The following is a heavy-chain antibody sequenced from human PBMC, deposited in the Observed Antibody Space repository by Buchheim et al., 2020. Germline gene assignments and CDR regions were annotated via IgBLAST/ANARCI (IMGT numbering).Heavy chain of an antibody. Sequence: QVQLVESGGGLVKPGGSLRLSCAASGFSFRDSYMSWIRQAPGKGLEWLSYISSSGRTIHYADSVKGRFTISRDNAKNSLYLQRNSLRAEDTAVYYCARVDYAAGVLYFDHWGRGTL. J-gene: IGHJ4*02. CDR2: ISSSGRTI. V-gene: IGHV3-11*01. CDR1: GFSFRDSY. D-gene: IGHD3-10*01. CDR3: ARVDYAAGVLYFDH.